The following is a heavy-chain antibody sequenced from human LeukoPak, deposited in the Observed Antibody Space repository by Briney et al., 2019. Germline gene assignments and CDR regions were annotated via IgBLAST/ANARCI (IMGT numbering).Heavy chain of an antibody. D-gene: IGHD5-18*01. V-gene: IGHV1-46*01. CDR1: GYTFTSYY. CDR2: INPSGGST. CDR3: ARESYSLLGAHPLFDY. Sequence: ASVKVSCKASGYTFTSYYMHWVRQAPGQGLEWMGIINPSGGSTSYAQKFQGRVTMTRDMSTSTVYMELSSLRSEDTAVYYCARESYSLLGAHPLFDYWGQGTLVTVSS. J-gene: IGHJ4*02.